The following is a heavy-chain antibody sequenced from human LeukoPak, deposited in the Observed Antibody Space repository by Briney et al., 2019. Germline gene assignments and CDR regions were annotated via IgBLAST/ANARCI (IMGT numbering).Heavy chain of an antibody. CDR3: AREGAGNLGYYYGMDV. V-gene: IGHV3-48*03. CDR1: GVTFSSYG. J-gene: IGHJ6*02. CDR2: ISSSGSTI. Sequence: PGGSLRPSCAASGVTFSSYGMNWVRQAPGKGLEWDSYISSSGSTIYYADSVKGRFTISRDNAKNSLYLQMNSLRAEDTAVYYCAREGAGNLGYYYGMDVWGQGTTVTVSS. D-gene: IGHD4-23*01.